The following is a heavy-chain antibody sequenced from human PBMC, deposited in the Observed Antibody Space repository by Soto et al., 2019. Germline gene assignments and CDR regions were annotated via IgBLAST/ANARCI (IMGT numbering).Heavy chain of an antibody. CDR3: VRDSGAKLSSS. J-gene: IGHJ4*02. D-gene: IGHD6-13*01. Sequence: SVKVSCKASGVAFSSYRINWVRQAPGQGLEWVGGIVPIYRKADYAQKFQGRVTITADESARTSYMELRSLKYQDTAVYYCVRDSGAKLSSSWGKGTLVTVSS. CDR1: GVAFSSYR. CDR2: IVPIYRKA. V-gene: IGHV1-69*13.